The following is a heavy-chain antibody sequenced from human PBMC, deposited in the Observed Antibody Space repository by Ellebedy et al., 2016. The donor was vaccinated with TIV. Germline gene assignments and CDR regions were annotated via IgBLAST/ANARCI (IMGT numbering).Heavy chain of an antibody. CDR2: VSYTGATT. J-gene: IGHJ4*02. CDR1: GFTFRSYA. Sequence: GESLKISCADSGFTFRSYAMSWVRQAPGKGLEWVSTVSYTGATTYVADSVKGRFTISRDNSKNTLYLQMNSLRAEDTAVYYCARDRGYLDYWGQGTLVTVSS. CDR3: ARDRGYLDY. V-gene: IGHV3-23*01.